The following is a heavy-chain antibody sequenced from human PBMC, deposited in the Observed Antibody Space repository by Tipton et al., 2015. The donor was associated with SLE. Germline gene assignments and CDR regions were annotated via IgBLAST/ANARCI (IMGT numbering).Heavy chain of an antibody. CDR2: ISYDGSNK. CDR3: ARVSDYYDSSGYYPASYYFDY. Sequence: RSLRLSCAASGFTFSTYAMHWVRQAPGKGLEWVTVISYDGSNKYYADSVKGRFTISRDNSKNTLYLQMNSLRAEDTAVYYCARVSDYYDSSGYYPASYYFDYWGQGTLVTVSS. V-gene: IGHV3-30*04. J-gene: IGHJ4*02. CDR1: GFTFSTYA. D-gene: IGHD3-22*01.